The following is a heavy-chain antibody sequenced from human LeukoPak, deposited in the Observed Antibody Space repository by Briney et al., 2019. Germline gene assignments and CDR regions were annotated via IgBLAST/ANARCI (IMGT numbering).Heavy chain of an antibody. D-gene: IGHD3-10*01. Sequence: ASVKVSCKASGYTFTNFAITWVRQAPGQGLEWMGWISTSNGYTNYAQKFQGRVTMTKDTSTSTAYMELRSLRSDDTAVYYCARGFTHRMYYSAGGDAFDIWGQGTMVTVSS. CDR3: ARGFTHRMYYSAGGDAFDI. CDR1: GYTFTNFA. V-gene: IGHV1-18*01. CDR2: ISTSNGYT. J-gene: IGHJ3*02.